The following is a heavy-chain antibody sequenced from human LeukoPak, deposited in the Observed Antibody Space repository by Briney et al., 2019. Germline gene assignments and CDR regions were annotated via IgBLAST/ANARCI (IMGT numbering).Heavy chain of an antibody. D-gene: IGHD1-7*01. J-gene: IGHJ4*02. CDR2: ISGSGGGT. Sequence: GGSLRLSCAASGFSFGSYAMSLVRQAPGKGLEWVSVISGSGGGTFYVDSVKGRFTISRDNSKNTLYLQMNSLRVEDTAVYYCAKVGITGSTRYFDNWGQGTLVTVSS. CDR1: GFSFGSYA. CDR3: AKVGITGSTRYFDN. V-gene: IGHV3-23*01.